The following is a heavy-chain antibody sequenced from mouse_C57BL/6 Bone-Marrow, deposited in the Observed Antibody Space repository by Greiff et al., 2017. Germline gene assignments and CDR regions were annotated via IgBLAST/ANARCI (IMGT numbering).Heavy chain of an antibody. D-gene: IGHD2-2*01. CDR1: GYAFSSSW. J-gene: IGHJ3*01. V-gene: IGHV1-82*01. CDR3: ARGGYDAWFAY. CDR2: IYPGDGDT. Sequence: VQLQQSGPELVKPGASVKISCKASGYAFSSSWMTWVKQRPGKGLEWIGRIYPGDGDTNYNGKFKGKATLTADKSSSTAYMQLSSLASEDSAVYFCARGGYDAWFAYWGQGTLVTVSA.